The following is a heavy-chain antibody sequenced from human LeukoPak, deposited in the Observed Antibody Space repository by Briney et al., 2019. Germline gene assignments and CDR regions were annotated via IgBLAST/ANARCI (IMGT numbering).Heavy chain of an antibody. CDR1: GFTFSSYA. V-gene: IGHV3-23*01. D-gene: IGHD6-19*01. Sequence: PGGSLRLSCAASGFTFSSYAMSWVRQAPGKGLEWVSAISGSGGSTYYADSVKGRFTISRDNSKNTLYLQMNSLSAGDTAVYFCARAVAGTDEIDSWGQGTLVTVSS. J-gene: IGHJ4*02. CDR3: ARAVAGTDEIDS. CDR2: ISGSGGST.